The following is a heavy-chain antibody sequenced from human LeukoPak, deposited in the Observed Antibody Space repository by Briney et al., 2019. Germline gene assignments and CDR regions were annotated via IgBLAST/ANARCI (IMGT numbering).Heavy chain of an antibody. V-gene: IGHV3-69-1*01. J-gene: IGHJ4*02. CDR3: ARVLEAAAFDF. CDR2: ISSSSYI. Sequence: GGSLRLSCAASGFTFSDYYMSWIRQAPGKGLEWVSYISSSSYIYYADSVKGRFTISRDNAKNSLYLQMNSLRAEDTAVYYCARVLEAAAFDFWGQGTLVTVSS. CDR1: GFTFSDYY. D-gene: IGHD6-13*01.